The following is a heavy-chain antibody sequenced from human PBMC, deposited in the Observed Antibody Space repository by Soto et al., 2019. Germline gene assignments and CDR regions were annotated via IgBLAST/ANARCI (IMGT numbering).Heavy chain of an antibody. CDR2: ISAYNGNT. CDR1: GYTFISYG. V-gene: IGHV1-18*01. J-gene: IGHJ6*03. D-gene: IGHD3-10*01. Sequence: ASVKVSCKASGYTFISYGISWVRQAPGQGLEWMGGISAYNGNTNYAQKLQGRVTMTTDTSTSTAYMELRSLRSDDTAVYYCARAVEVRGVVIYYYYYMDVWGKGTTVTVSS. CDR3: ARAVEVRGVVIYYYYYMDV.